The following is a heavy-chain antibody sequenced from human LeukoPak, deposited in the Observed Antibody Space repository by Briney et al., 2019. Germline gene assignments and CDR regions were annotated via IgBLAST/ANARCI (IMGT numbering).Heavy chain of an antibody. Sequence: GGSLRLSGAASGFTFSDYNMRWIRQAPGKGLEWVSYISSSGSTIYYADSVKGRFTISRDNAKNSLYLQMNSLRAEDTAVYYCAELGITMIGGVWGKGTTVTISS. V-gene: IGHV3-11*04. CDR3: AELGITMIGGV. CDR2: ISSSGSTI. D-gene: IGHD3-10*02. CDR1: GFTFSDYN. J-gene: IGHJ6*04.